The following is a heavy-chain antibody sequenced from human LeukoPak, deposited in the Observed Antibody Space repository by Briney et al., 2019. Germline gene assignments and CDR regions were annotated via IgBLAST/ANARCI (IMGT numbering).Heavy chain of an antibody. V-gene: IGHV1-46*01. D-gene: IGHD6-6*01. CDR2: INPSDGST. CDR1: GYIFTSYY. CDR3: ARGAYAGSSSYFDY. Sequence: ASVKVSCKASGYIFTSYYIHWVRQAPRQGLEWMGIINPSDGSTDYAQKFQGRVTMARDTSTSTVYMELSSLRSEDTAVYYCARGAYAGSSSYFDYWGQGTLVAVSS. J-gene: IGHJ4*02.